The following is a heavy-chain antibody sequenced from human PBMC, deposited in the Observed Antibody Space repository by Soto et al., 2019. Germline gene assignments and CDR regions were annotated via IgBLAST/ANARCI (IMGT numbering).Heavy chain of an antibody. CDR1: GFTVSSYG. CDR3: TGEVASGY. CDR2: ISRDGRTT. Sequence: QVQLEESGGGVVQPGRSLRFSCAVSGFTVSSYGMHWVRQAPGKGLEWVAVISRDGRTTFYADSVKGRFTISKDNSRNTLFLEMNSLRDDDMAVYYCTGEVASGYWGQGTLVTVSS. V-gene: IGHV3-30*03. D-gene: IGHD2-8*02. J-gene: IGHJ4*02.